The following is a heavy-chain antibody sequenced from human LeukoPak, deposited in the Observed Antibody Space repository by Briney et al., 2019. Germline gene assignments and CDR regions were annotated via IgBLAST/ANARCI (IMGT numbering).Heavy chain of an antibody. CDR2: ISAYNGNT. Sequence: ASVKVSCKASGYTFTSYGISWVRQAPGQGLEWMGWISAYNGNTNYAQKLQGRVTMTTDTSTSTAYMELRSLRSVDTAVYYCARPDPDYDILTGYYSPSYYFDYWGQGTLVTVSS. V-gene: IGHV1-18*04. CDR3: ARPDPDYDILTGYYSPSYYFDY. CDR1: GYTFTSYG. D-gene: IGHD3-9*01. J-gene: IGHJ4*02.